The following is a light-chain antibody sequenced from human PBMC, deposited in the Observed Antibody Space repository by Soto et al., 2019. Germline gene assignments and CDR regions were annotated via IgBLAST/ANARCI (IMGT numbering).Light chain of an antibody. Sequence: EIVMTLSPATPSVSPGGKATLSCRASQSVSSNLAWYQQKPGQAPRLLIYGASTRATGIPARFSGSGSGTEFTLTISSLQSEDFAVYYCQQYNNWPRTFGQGTKVDIK. CDR3: QQYNNWPRT. CDR1: QSVSSN. J-gene: IGKJ1*01. V-gene: IGKV3-15*01. CDR2: GAS.